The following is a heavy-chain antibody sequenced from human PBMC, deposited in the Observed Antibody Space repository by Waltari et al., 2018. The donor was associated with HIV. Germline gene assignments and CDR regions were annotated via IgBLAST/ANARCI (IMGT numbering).Heavy chain of an antibody. CDR2: INPDKGNT. V-gene: IGHV1-3*01. D-gene: IGHD3-10*01. CDR1: EYNFTMYA. J-gene: IGHJ5*02. Sequence: QVQLVQSGAEVKKPGASVKVSCKASEYNFTMYAMHWLRQAPGQGFEWMGWINPDKGNTKYSQRFQDRVTITRDTSASTVYMGLMTLRSEDTAVYYCARDVDRGRGNWFDPWGQGTLVTVSS. CDR3: ARDVDRGRGNWFDP.